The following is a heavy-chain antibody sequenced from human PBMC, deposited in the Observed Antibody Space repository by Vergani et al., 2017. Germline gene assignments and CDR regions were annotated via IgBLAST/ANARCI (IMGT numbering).Heavy chain of an antibody. CDR3: VRVDTAMVEKDFDY. V-gene: IGHV3-64D*06. J-gene: IGHJ4*02. D-gene: IGHD5-18*01. CDR1: GFTFSSYA. CDR2: ISSNGGST. Sequence: EVQLVESGGGLVQPGGSLRLSCSASGFTFSSYAMHWVRQAPGKGLEYVSAISSNGGSTYYADSVKGRFTISRDNSKNTLHLQMSSLRAEDTAVYYCVRVDTAMVEKDFDYWGQGTLVTVSS.